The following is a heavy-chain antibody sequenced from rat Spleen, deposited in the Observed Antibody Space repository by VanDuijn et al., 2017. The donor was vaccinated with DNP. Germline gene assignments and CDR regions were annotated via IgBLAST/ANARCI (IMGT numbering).Heavy chain of an antibody. J-gene: IGHJ3*01. CDR1: GFSLISYG. V-gene: IGHV2S12*01. CDR2: ISSGGST. Sequence: QVQLKESGPGLVQPSETLSLTCAVSGFSLISYGVSWVRQPPGKGLEWIAGISSGGSTFYNSVFKSRLSISRDTSKSQVFLKMNSLQTEDTAVYFCTRDWIRGPFAYWGQGTLVTVSS. CDR3: TRDWIRGPFAY. D-gene: IGHD4-3*01.